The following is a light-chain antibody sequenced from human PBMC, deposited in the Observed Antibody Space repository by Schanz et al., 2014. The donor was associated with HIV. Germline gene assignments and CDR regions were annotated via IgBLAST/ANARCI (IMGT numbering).Light chain of an antibody. J-gene: IGLJ3*02. CDR3: SSYAGSNILWL. V-gene: IGLV1-40*01. Sequence: QSVLTQPPSVSGAPGQRVSISCTGSSSNIGAGYDVHWYQQFPGTPPKLLIYANTNRPSGVPDRFSGSKSGTSASLVITGLQAEDEADYYCSSYAGSNILWLFGGGTKLTVL. CDR1: SSNIGAGYD. CDR2: ANT.